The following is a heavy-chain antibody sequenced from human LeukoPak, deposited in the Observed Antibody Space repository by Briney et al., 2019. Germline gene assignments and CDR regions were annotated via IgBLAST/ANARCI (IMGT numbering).Heavy chain of an antibody. Sequence: GGSLRLSCAASGFTFSSYEMNWVRQAPGKGLEWVSYISGSGSTIYYTDSVKGRFTISRDNAKNSLYLQMNSLRAEDTAVYYCVRDPGITGTFYWGQGTLVTVSS. J-gene: IGHJ4*02. D-gene: IGHD1-20*01. V-gene: IGHV3-48*03. CDR1: GFTFSSYE. CDR2: ISGSGSTI. CDR3: VRDPGITGTFY.